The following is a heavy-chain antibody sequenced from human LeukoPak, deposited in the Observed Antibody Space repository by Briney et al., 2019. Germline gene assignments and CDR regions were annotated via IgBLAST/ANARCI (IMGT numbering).Heavy chain of an antibody. V-gene: IGHV4-59*01. J-gene: IGHJ6*03. CDR3: ARDWGVSARPGYMDV. Sequence: PSETLSLTCTVSGGSISNYYWSWIRQPPGKGLERIGYIYYSGSTKYNPSLKSRVTISVDTSKNQFSLRLSSVTAADTAVYYCARDWGVSARPGYMDVWGKGTTVTVSS. CDR1: GGSISNYY. CDR2: IYYSGST. D-gene: IGHD6-6*01.